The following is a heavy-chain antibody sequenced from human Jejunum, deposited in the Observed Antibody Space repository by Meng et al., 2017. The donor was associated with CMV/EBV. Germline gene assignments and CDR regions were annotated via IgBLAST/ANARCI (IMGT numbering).Heavy chain of an antibody. CDR2: FYPAYSDT. CDR3: ARHHFYYYNSSGYLNIYNFDS. Sequence: WIGWVRQLAWNGLEWMASFYPAYSDTRYSPSFQCQVTISTDKSISTAYLQWSSLKASDTAMYDCARHHFYYYNSSGYLNIYNFDSWGQGTLVTVSS. D-gene: IGHD3-22*01. J-gene: IGHJ4*02. CDR1: W. V-gene: IGHV5-51*01.